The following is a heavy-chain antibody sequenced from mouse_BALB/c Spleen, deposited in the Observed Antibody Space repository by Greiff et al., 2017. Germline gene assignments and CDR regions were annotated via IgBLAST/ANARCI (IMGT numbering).Heavy chain of an antibody. D-gene: IGHD2-1*01. J-gene: IGHJ3*01. CDR1: GYSFTGYY. CDR2: INPYNGAT. CDR3: ARWGDGNYAWFAY. Sequence: EVQLQQSGPELVKPGASVKISCKASGYSFTGYYMHWVKQSHVKSLEWIGRINPYNGATSYNQNFKDKASLTVDKSSSTAYMELHSLTSEDSAVYYCARWGDGNYAWFAYWGQGTLVTVSA. V-gene: IGHV1-31*01.